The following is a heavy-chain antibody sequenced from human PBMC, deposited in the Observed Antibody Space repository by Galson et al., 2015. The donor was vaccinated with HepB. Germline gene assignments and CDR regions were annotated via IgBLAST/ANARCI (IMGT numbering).Heavy chain of an antibody. D-gene: IGHD3-10*01. V-gene: IGHV3-30*03. CDR1: GFTFSSYG. J-gene: IGHJ6*03. CDR2: ISYDGSNK. Sequence: SLRLSCAASGFTFSSYGMHWVRQAPGKGLEWVAVISYDGSNKYYADSVKGRFTISRDNSKSTLYLQMNSLRAEDTAVYYCARIFGSGSYNPYYYYYYMDVWGKGTTVTVSS. CDR3: ARIFGSGSYNPYYYYYYMDV.